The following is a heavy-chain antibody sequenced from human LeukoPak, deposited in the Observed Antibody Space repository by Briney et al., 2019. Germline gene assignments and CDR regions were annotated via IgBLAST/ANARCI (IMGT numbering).Heavy chain of an antibody. CDR3: ARGVGYCSSTSCYNPYYFDY. CDR2: IYYSGST. J-gene: IGHJ4*02. CDR1: GGSINSGGYY. V-gene: IGHV4-31*03. Sequence: PSETLSLTCTVSGGSINSGGYYWSWIRQHPGKGLEWIGYIYYSGSTYYNPSLKSRVTISVDTSKNQFSLKLSSVTAADTAVYYCARGVGYCSSTSCYNPYYFDYWGQGTLVTVSS. D-gene: IGHD2-2*02.